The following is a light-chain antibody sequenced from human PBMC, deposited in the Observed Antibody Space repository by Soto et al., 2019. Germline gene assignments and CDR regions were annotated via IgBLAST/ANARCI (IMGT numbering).Light chain of an antibody. V-gene: IGLV7-46*01. J-gene: IGLJ2*01. Sequence: QSVVTQEPSLTVSPGGTVTLTCASSTATVTSDHYAYWFRQRPGQAPRTLIYDTDNRHSWTPARFSASLIRGKAALTLSGAHAEDDADYYCLLSNRGPRVFGRGTKLTVL. CDR1: TATVTSDHY. CDR3: LLSNRGPRV. CDR2: DTD.